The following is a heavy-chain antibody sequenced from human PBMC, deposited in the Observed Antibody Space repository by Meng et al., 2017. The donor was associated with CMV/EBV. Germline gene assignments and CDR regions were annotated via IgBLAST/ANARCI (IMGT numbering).Heavy chain of an antibody. CDR3: ARVNQGIDY. D-gene: IGHD1-14*01. CDR1: GFTFSNYA. J-gene: IGHJ4*02. CDR2: ISSSGGTT. Sequence: GGSLRLSCAASGFTFSNYAMSWVRQAPGKGLEWVSGISSSGGTTHHADSVKGRFTISRDNAKNSLYLQMNSLRAEDTAVYYCARVNQGIDYWGQGTLVTVSS. V-gene: IGHV3-23*01.